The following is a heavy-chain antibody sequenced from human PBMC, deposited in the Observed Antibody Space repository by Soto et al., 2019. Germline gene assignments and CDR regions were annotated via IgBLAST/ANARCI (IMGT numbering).Heavy chain of an antibody. Sequence: ASVKVSCKSSGYIFTSYAVQCVRLAPGQGLEWMGWINIGNGNTKYSQKFLGRVTITRDTSASTAYMELSSLTSEDTAVYYCARDPLTLQKNWFDPWGQGTLVTVSS. V-gene: IGHV1-3*04. CDR3: ARDPLTLQKNWFDP. CDR1: GYIFTSYA. CDR2: INIGNGNT. J-gene: IGHJ5*02. D-gene: IGHD4-4*01.